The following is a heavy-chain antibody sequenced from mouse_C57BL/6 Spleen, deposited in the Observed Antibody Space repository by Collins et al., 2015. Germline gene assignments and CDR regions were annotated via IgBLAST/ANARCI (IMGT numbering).Heavy chain of an antibody. CDR1: GYTFTSYW. CDR3: ARPNYYGSSPGYFDV. Sequence: QVQLQQPGAELVMPGASVKLSCKASGYTFTSYWMHWVKQRPGQGLEWIGEIDPSDSYTNYNQKFKGKSTLTVDKSSSTAYMQLSSLTSEDSAVYYCARPNYYGSSPGYFDVWGTGTTVTVSS. J-gene: IGHJ1*03. V-gene: IGHV1-69*01. CDR2: IDPSDSYT. D-gene: IGHD1-1*01.